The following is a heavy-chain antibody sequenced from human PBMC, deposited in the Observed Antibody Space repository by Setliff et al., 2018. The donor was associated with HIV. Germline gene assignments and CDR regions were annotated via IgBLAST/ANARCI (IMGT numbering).Heavy chain of an antibody. V-gene: IGHV4-34*01. CDR2: ITHSGST. Sequence: SETLSLTCAVYGGSFSGYYWTWIRQPPGKGLEWIGEITHSGSTNYNPSLETRVTISVDTSKNQFSLKLGSVTAADTAVYYCAKGVAGLQYYYYYMDVWGKGTTVTVSS. D-gene: IGHD6-19*01. CDR1: GGSFSGYY. CDR3: AKGVAGLQYYYYYMDV. J-gene: IGHJ6*03.